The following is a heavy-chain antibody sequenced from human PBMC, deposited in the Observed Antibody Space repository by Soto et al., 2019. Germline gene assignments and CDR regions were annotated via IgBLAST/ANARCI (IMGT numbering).Heavy chain of an antibody. CDR3: ARVGTTVKSNWFDP. Sequence: SETLSRTCTVSGGSISSYYWSWIRQPPGKGLEWIGYIYYSGSTNYNPSLKSRVTISVDTSKNQFSLKLSSVTAADTAVYYCARVGTTVKSNWFDPWGQGTLVTVSS. CDR1: GGSISSYY. D-gene: IGHD4-4*01. J-gene: IGHJ5*02. V-gene: IGHV4-59*01. CDR2: IYYSGST.